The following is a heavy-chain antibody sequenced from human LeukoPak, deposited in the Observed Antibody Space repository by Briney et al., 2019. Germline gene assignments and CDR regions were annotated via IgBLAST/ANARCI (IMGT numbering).Heavy chain of an antibody. Sequence: SETLSLTCTVSGGSISSYYWSWIRQHPGKGLEWIGYIYYSGSTYYNPSLKSRVTISVDTSKNQFSLKLSSVTAADTAAYYCARGSVQYWFDPWGQGTLVTVSS. CDR1: GGSISSYY. CDR2: IYYSGST. J-gene: IGHJ5*02. V-gene: IGHV4-59*06. CDR3: ARGSVQYWFDP.